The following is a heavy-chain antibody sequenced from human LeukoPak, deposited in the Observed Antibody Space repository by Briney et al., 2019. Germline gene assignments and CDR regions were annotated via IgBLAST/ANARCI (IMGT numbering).Heavy chain of an antibody. V-gene: IGHV1-18*01. Sequence: ASVKVSCKASGYTFTSYGISWVRQAPGQGLEWMGWISAYNGNTNYAQKLQGRVTMTTDTSTSTAYMELRSLRSDDTAVYYCAREPKRSGWSRSGLDYWGQGTLVTVSS. D-gene: IGHD6-19*01. CDR1: GYTFTSYG. J-gene: IGHJ4*02. CDR2: ISAYNGNT. CDR3: AREPKRSGWSRSGLDY.